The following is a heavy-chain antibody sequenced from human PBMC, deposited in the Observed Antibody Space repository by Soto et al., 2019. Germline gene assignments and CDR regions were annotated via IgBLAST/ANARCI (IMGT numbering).Heavy chain of an antibody. Sequence: GSLRLSCAASGFTFSSYGMHWVRQAPGKGLEWVAFISYDGSNKYYADSVKGRFTISRDNSKNTLNLQMNSLRGEDTAVYYCAKGAYGDYGYFDYWGQGTLVTVSS. J-gene: IGHJ4*02. V-gene: IGHV3-30*18. D-gene: IGHD4-17*01. CDR2: ISYDGSNK. CDR3: AKGAYGDYGYFDY. CDR1: GFTFSSYG.